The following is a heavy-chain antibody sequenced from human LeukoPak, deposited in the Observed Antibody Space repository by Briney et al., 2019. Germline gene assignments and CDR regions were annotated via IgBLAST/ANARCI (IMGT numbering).Heavy chain of an antibody. CDR3: TRLRSGSDFGAFDI. D-gene: IGHD5-12*01. CDR1: GGSINNYY. CDR2: IYFTGTT. V-gene: IGHV4-59*01. Sequence: SETLSLTCTVSGGSINNYYWSWIRQPPEKGLEWLGYIYFTGTTNYNPSLKSRVTISLDTSKNQFSLKLISVAAADTAVYYCTRLRSGSDFGAFDIWGQGTMVTVSS. J-gene: IGHJ3*02.